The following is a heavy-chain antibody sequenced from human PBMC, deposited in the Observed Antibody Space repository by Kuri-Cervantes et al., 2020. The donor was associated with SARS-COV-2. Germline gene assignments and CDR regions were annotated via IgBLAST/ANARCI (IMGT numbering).Heavy chain of an antibody. CDR3: ARQIVVVPAAIYWFDP. CDR2: IYPGDSDT. V-gene: IGHV5-51*01. J-gene: IGHJ5*02. D-gene: IGHD2-2*01. CDR1: GYSFTSYW. Sequence: GESLKISCKGSGYSFTSYWIGWVRQMPGKGLEWMGIIYPGDSDTRYSPSFQGQVTISADKSISTAYLQWSSLKASDTAMYYCARQIVVVPAAIYWFDPWGQGTLVNVSS.